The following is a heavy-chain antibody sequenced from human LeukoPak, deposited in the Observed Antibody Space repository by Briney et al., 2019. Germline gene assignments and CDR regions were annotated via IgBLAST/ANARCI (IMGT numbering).Heavy chain of an antibody. D-gene: IGHD1-26*01. J-gene: IGHJ5*02. Sequence: QTGGSLRLSCAASGFTFSSYAMYWVRQAPGKGLEWVAVISYDGSDKFYADSVKGRFTISRDNSKNTLYLQMNSLRAEDTAVYYCAKDRGGSYPTGFDPWGQGTLVTVSS. CDR1: GFTFSSYA. V-gene: IGHV3-30*04. CDR3: AKDRGGSYPTGFDP. CDR2: ISYDGSDK.